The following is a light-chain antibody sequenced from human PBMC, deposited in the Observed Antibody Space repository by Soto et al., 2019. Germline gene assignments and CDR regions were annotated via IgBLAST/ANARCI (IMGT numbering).Light chain of an antibody. CDR3: HQYNHWLTWT. Sequence: EIVMTQSPATLSLSPGQRATISCRASQSVSSKLAWYQQRPGQAPRLLIYSASTRATGIPARFSGSGSGTEFTLTISSLQSEDFAVYDCHQYNHWLTWTFGQGTKVEIK. J-gene: IGKJ1*01. V-gene: IGKV3-15*01. CDR1: QSVSSK. CDR2: SAS.